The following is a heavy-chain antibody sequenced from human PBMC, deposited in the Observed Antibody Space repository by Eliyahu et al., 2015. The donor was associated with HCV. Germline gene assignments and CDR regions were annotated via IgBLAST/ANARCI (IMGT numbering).Heavy chain of an antibody. Sequence: EVQLLESGGGLVQPGGSLRLSCAASGFXFSSYAMSWVRQAPGKGLEWVSAISGSGGSTYYADSVKGRFTISRDNSKNTLYLQMDSLRAEDTAVYHCAKDDSSSWYSFQHWGQGTLVTVSS. J-gene: IGHJ1*01. D-gene: IGHD6-13*01. CDR3: AKDDSSSWYSFQH. V-gene: IGHV3-23*01. CDR2: ISGSGGST. CDR1: GFXFSSYA.